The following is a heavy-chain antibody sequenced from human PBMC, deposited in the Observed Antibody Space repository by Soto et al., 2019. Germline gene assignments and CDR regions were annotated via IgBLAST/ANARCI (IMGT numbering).Heavy chain of an antibody. V-gene: IGHV3-72*01. Sequence: EVQLVDSGGGLVQPGGPLRLSCVASGFTFSDHDMDWVRQAPGKGLEWVARSRNKANTYSTEYAASVKGRFTISRDVSENSLYLQMNSLKTEDTAVYYCVRGAYGSWRMDVWGQGPAVTVSS. CDR3: VRGAYGSWRMDV. CDR2: SRNKANTYST. D-gene: IGHD3-10*01. CDR1: GFTFSDHD. J-gene: IGHJ6*02.